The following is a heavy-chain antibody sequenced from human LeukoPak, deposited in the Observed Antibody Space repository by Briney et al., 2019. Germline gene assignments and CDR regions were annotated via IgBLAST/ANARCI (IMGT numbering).Heavy chain of an antibody. V-gene: IGHV4-4*07. Sequence: SETLSLTCAVYGGSFSGYYWSWIRQPAGKGLEWIGRIYTSGSTNYNPSLKSRVTMSVDTSKNQFSLKLSSVTAADTAVYYCARDREVGYSYGYGFDYWGQGTLVTVSS. CDR3: ARDREVGYSYGYGFDY. D-gene: IGHD5-18*01. CDR1: GGSFSGYY. J-gene: IGHJ4*02. CDR2: IYTSGST.